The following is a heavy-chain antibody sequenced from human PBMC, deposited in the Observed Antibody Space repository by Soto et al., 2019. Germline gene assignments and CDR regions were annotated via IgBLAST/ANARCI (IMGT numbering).Heavy chain of an antibody. V-gene: IGHV4-31*02. CDR1: GGSITSGGYS. CDR2: IFDSGSA. Sequence: QVQLQESGPGLVKPSQTLSLTCYVSGGSITSGGYSWTWIRHQPGKALQWIGYIFDSGSAYYHPSLKSRLTISVDTGKNLFALELGSVTAADTAVYYFAIGSGYYRNFDSWGQGTLVSVSS. CDR3: AIGSGYYRNFDS. D-gene: IGHD3-3*01. J-gene: IGHJ4*02.